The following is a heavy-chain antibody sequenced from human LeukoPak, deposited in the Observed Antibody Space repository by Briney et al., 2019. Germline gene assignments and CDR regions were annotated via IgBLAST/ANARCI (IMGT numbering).Heavy chain of an antibody. Sequence: GESLKISCKGSGYSFTSYWIGWVRQMPGKGLEWMGIIYPGDSDTRYSPSFQGQVTISADKSISTAYLQWSSLKASDTAIFYCARKDTTMHDYAFDIWGQGTLVTVSS. CDR1: GYSFTSYW. V-gene: IGHV5-51*01. D-gene: IGHD5-18*01. CDR2: IYPGDSDT. CDR3: ARKDTTMHDYAFDI. J-gene: IGHJ3*02.